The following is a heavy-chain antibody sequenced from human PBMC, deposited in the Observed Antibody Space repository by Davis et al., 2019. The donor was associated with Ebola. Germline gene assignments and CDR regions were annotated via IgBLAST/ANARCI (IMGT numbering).Heavy chain of an antibody. CDR1: GFTFNAHS. J-gene: IGHJ4*02. D-gene: IGHD5-24*01. CDR3: ARAPAGRWRWPATACDY. CDR2: ITSGNSV. Sequence: GESLKISCAASGFTFNAHSMNWVRQAPGKGLEWVSSITSGNSVSYADSLEGRFTISRDSARNSVYLQLNSLRPEDTALYYCARAPAGRWRWPATACDYWGQGNLVTVSS. V-gene: IGHV3-69-1*01.